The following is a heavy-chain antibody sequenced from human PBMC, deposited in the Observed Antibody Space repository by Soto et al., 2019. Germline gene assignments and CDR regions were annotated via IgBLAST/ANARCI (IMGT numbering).Heavy chain of an antibody. CDR3: ARDGGAPGTFDY. CDR2: IWYDGSNK. Sequence: QVQLVESGGGVVQPGRSLRLSCAASGFTFSSYGMHWVRQAPGKGLEWVAVIWYDGSNKYYADSVKGRFTISRDNSKNTLYLQMNSLRAEDTAVYYCARDGGAPGTFDYWGQGTLVTVSS. CDR1: GFTFSSYG. V-gene: IGHV3-33*01. D-gene: IGHD3-3*01. J-gene: IGHJ4*02.